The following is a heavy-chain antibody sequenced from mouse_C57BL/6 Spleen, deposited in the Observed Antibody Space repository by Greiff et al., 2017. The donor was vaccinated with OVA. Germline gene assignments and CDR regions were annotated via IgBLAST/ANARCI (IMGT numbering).Heavy chain of an antibody. CDR2: ISSGSSTI. V-gene: IGHV5-17*01. CDR3: ARTYYSNYEGFAY. CDR1: GFTFSDYG. D-gene: IGHD2-5*01. J-gene: IGHJ3*01. Sequence: VQLKESGGGLVKPGGSLKLSCAASGFTFSDYGMHWVRQAPEKGLEWVAYISSGSSTIYYADTVKGRFTISRDNAKNTLFLQMTSLRSEDTAMYYCARTYYSNYEGFAYWGQGTLVTVSA.